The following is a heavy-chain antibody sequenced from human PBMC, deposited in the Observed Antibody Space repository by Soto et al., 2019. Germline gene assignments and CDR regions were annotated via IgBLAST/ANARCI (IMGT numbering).Heavy chain of an antibody. V-gene: IGHV1-46*01. J-gene: IGHJ6*02. CDR2: INPNGGGT. CDR1: GYVFTNYF. CDR3: AREAGSNSWSYYYGMDV. D-gene: IGHD6-13*01. Sequence: QVQLVQSGAEVKKPGASVKVSCKASGYVFTNYFMHWVRQAPGQGLEWMGIINPNGGGTSYAQKFEGRVTMTRDSATSTVYMDLSSLRSEDTALYFCAREAGSNSWSYYYGMDVWGQGTSVTVSS.